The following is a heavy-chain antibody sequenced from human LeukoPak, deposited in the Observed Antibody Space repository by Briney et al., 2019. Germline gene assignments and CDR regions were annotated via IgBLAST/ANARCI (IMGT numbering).Heavy chain of an antibody. V-gene: IGHV3-9*01. J-gene: IGHJ4*02. D-gene: IGHD2-15*01. CDR3: AKDSVAVEATSSSLDY. Sequence: PGGSLRLSCAASGFTFDDYAMHWVRQAPGKGLEWVSGISWNSGSIGYADSVKGRFTISRDNAKNSLYLQMNSLRAEDTALYYCAKDSVAVEATSSSLDYWGQGTLVTVSS. CDR1: GFTFDDYA. CDR2: ISWNSGSI.